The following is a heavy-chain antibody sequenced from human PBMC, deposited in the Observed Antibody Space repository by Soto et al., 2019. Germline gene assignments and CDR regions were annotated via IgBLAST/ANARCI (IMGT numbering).Heavy chain of an antibody. D-gene: IGHD3-22*01. CDR2: IKSKTDGGTT. CDR1: GFTFSNAW. CDR3: TSHITTYYYDSSGYYPGGYFDY. J-gene: IGHJ4*02. Sequence: EVQLVESGGGLVKPGGSLRLSCAASGFTFSNAWMSWVRQAPGKGLEWVGRIKSKTDGGTTDYAAPVKGRFTISRDDSKNTLYLQMNSLKTEDTAVYYCTSHITTYYYDSSGYYPGGYFDYWGQGTLVTVSS. V-gene: IGHV3-15*01.